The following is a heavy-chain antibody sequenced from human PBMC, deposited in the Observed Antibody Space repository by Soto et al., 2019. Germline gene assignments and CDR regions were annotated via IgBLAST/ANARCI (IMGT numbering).Heavy chain of an antibody. D-gene: IGHD5-18*01. V-gene: IGHV4-39*01. CDR3: ARLVDAAMFS. CDR1: AGSISSTTYY. Sequence: SETLSLTCIVSAGSISSTTYYWGWIRQPPGKGLEWIGSIYYSGSPSYNPSLKSRVTISVDASKDQFSLRLSSVTAADTGVYYCARLVDAAMFSWGQGTLVTVSS. CDR2: IYYSGSP. J-gene: IGHJ5*02.